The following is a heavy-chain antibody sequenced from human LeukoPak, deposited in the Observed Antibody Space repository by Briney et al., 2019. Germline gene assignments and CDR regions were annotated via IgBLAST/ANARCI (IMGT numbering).Heavy chain of an antibody. CDR3: ARVPYYYDSSGYQLSFFDY. V-gene: IGHV1-2*02. CDR2: INPNSGGT. J-gene: IGHJ4*02. CDR1: GYTFTGYY. D-gene: IGHD3-22*01. Sequence: VASVKVSCKASGYTFTGYYMHWVRQAPGQGLEWMGWINPNSGGTNYAQKFRGRVTMTRDTSISTAYMELSRLRSDDTAVYYCARVPYYYDSSGYQLSFFDYWGQGTLVTVSS.